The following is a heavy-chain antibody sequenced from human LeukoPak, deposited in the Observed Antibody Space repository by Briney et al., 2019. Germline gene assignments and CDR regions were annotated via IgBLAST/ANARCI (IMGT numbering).Heavy chain of an antibody. D-gene: IGHD3-10*01. CDR3: ARVRGVIEYYFDY. J-gene: IGHJ4*02. CDR2: IYYSGST. V-gene: IGHV4-39*07. Sequence: KASETLSLTCTVSGGSISSSSYYWGWIRQPPGKGLEWIGSIYYSGSTYYNPSLKSRVTISVDTSKNQFSLKLSPVTAADTAVYYCARVRGVIEYYFDYWGQGTLVTVSS. CDR1: GGSISSSSYY.